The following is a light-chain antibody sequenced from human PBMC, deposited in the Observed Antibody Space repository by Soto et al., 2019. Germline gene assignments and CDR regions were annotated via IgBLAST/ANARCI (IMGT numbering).Light chain of an antibody. V-gene: IGKV3-15*01. CDR2: GAS. Sequence: EVGMTQSPATLSVSPGERATLSCRASQSVSSNLAWYQQKPGQTPRLLMYGASTRATGIPARFIGSGSGTEFTLTISSLQSEDFAVYYCQQYHKWPPFTFGGGTKVEIK. CDR1: QSVSSN. CDR3: QQYHKWPPFT. J-gene: IGKJ4*01.